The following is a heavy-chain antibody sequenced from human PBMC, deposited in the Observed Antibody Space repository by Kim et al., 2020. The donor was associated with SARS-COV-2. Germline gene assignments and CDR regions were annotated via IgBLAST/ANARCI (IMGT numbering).Heavy chain of an antibody. V-gene: IGHV3-23*01. CDR3: AKSRVLTYYYDSSGYFDY. D-gene: IGHD3-22*01. J-gene: IGHJ4*02. Sequence: KGRFTISRDNSKNTLYLQMNSLRAEDTAVYYCAKSRVLTYYYDSSGYFDYWGQGTLVTVSS.